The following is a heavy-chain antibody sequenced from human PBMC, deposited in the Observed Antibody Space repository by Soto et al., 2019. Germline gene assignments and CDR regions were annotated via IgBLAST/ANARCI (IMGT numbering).Heavy chain of an antibody. CDR2: IIPVLGLT. Sequence: QVQLVQSGAELKKPGSSMKVSCKTSGGSFNSFSFTWVRQAPGHGLEWVGRIIPVLGLTAYAQKFQGRITLSADKSTSTAYMELSGLTSEDTAVYYWVTDKDNTYEFWGQGTLVTVSS. CDR3: VTDKDNTYEF. CDR1: GGSFNSFS. V-gene: IGHV1-69*08. D-gene: IGHD3-3*01. J-gene: IGHJ4*02.